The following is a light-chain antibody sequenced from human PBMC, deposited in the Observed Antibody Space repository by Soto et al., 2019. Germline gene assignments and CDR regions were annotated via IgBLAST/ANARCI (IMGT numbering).Light chain of an antibody. J-gene: IGKJ1*01. V-gene: IGKV1-5*01. Sequence: DSQITGYSSTLSESVGDRVTITCGASQSISSWLAWYQQKPGKAPKVLIYDASSLESGVPSRFTGSGFGTEFTLTITRLQPDDFATYYCQQYQSYSKTFGQG. CDR1: QSISSW. CDR3: QQYQSYSKT. CDR2: DAS.